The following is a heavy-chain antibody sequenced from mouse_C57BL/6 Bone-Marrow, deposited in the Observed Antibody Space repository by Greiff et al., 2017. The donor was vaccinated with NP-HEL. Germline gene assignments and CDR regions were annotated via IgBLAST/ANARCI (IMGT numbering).Heavy chain of an antibody. D-gene: IGHD2-3*01. J-gene: IGHJ2*01. CDR3: AFDGYYEEYFDY. V-gene: IGHV1-66*01. CDR1: GYSFTSYY. Sequence: VKLMESGPELVKPGASVKISCKASGYSFTSYYIHWVKQRPGQGLEWIGWIYPGSGNTTYNEKFKGKATLTADTSSSTAYMQLSSLTSEDSAVYYCAFDGYYEEYFDYWGQGTTLTVSS. CDR2: IYPGSGNT.